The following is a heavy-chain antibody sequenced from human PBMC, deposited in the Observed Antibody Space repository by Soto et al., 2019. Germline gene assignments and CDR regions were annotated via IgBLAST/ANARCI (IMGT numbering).Heavy chain of an antibody. CDR3: AKDTGRGGGSVFDY. D-gene: IGHD2-15*01. CDR1: GFIFSNYA. J-gene: IGHJ4*02. CDR2: ISGSGADT. Sequence: LRLSCAPSGFIFSNYAMSWVRQARGKGLVWVSAISGSGADTYYTESVKGRFTISRDNFKNTLYLQMNSLRAEDTAVYYCAKDTGRGGGSVFDYWGQGTLVTVSS. V-gene: IGHV3-23*01.